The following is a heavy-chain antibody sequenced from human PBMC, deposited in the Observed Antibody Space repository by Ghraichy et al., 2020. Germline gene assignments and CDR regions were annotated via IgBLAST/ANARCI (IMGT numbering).Heavy chain of an antibody. D-gene: IGHD4-17*01. J-gene: IGHJ4*02. V-gene: IGHV3-66*04. CDR2: IYSGGST. CDR3: ARPSPGPTGLVDY. Sequence: GGSLRLSCAASGFTVSSNYMSWVRQAPGKGLEWVSVIYSGGSTYYADSVKGRFTISRDNSKNTLYLQMNSLRAEDTAVYYCARPSPGPTGLVDYWGQGTLVTVSS. CDR1: GFTVSSNY.